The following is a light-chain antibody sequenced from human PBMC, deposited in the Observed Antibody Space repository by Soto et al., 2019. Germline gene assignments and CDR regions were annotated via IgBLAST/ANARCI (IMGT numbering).Light chain of an antibody. J-gene: IGKJ2*01. V-gene: IGKV3-20*01. CDR3: QQYGSSPYT. Sequence: EIVLTQSPGTLSLSPGERATLSCRASQSVSSSSLAWYQQNPGQAPRLLIYGASSRATGIPDRFSGSGSGTDFTLTSSRLEPEDFAVVYCQQYGSSPYTFGQGTKLEIK. CDR1: QSVSSSS. CDR2: GAS.